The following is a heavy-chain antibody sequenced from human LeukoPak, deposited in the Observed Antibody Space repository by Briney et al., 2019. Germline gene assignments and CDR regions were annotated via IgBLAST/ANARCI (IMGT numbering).Heavy chain of an antibody. CDR3: AREVAGDFDY. D-gene: IGHD6-19*01. Sequence: SQTLSLPCTVSGGSISRGSQHWLWIRHPAGKGLEWMARIYTSGSTIHNPSLKNRVTISVDTFKHQSSLKLSSVTAADTAVYYCAREVAGDFDYWGQGTLVSVSS. V-gene: IGHV4-61*02. J-gene: IGHJ4*02. CDR2: IYTSGST. CDR1: GGSISRGSQH.